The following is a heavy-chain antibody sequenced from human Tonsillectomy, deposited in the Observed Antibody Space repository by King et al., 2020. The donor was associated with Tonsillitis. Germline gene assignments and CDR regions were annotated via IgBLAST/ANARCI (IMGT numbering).Heavy chain of an antibody. CDR2: INPNTGGT. D-gene: IGHD1-26*01. Sequence: QLVQSGAEVKKPGASVKVSCKASGYTFIGSYMHWVRQAPGQGLEWMGWINPNTGGTNYAQKFQGRVTMTRDTSISTAYMELSRLKSDDTDVYYCARVRSLVGASDAFDIWAQGTMVTVSS. CDR3: ARVRSLVGASDAFDI. V-gene: IGHV1-2*02. CDR1: GYTFIGSY. J-gene: IGHJ3*02.